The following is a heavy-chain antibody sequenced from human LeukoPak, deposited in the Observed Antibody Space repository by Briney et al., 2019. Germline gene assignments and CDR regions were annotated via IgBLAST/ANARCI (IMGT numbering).Heavy chain of an antibody. V-gene: IGHV4-39*01. D-gene: IGHD2-21*01. J-gene: IGHJ4*02. Sequence: PSETLSLTCTVSGGSISSSSFFWAWIRQPPGKGLEWIGTVSYSGTTYYSPSLKSRVTISVDTSKNQFSLRLTSVTAADTAVYYCARGHSEAVPFDYWGQGTLVTVSS. CDR1: GGSISSSSFF. CDR3: ARGHSEAVPFDY. CDR2: VSYSGTT.